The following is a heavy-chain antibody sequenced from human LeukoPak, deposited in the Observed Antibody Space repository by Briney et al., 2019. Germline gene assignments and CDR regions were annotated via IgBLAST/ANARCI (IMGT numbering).Heavy chain of an antibody. CDR3: ATAAAYGSGSYEEDY. J-gene: IGHJ4*02. CDR1: GDTFSSYA. V-gene: IGHV1-69*01. Sequence: GSSVKVSCKASGDTFSSYAITWVRQAPGQGLEWMGGIIPIFDTSNYAQKFQGRVTFTSDDSTSTAYMELSSLRSEDTAVYYCATAAAYGSGSYEEDYWGQGTLVTVSS. CDR2: IIPIFDTS. D-gene: IGHD3-10*01.